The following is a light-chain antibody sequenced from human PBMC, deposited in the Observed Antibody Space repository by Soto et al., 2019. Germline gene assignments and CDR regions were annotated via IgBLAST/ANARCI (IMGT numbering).Light chain of an antibody. CDR1: QSVSSNY. CDR2: GAS. Sequence: EFVLTQSPGTLSLSPGERATLSCRASQSVSSNYLAWYQQKPGQAPRLLIYGASTRATGIADRFSGSGSRTDFTLSIIRLEPEDFAVYYCHQYGSSPQTFGQGTKVDI. V-gene: IGKV3-20*01. J-gene: IGKJ1*01. CDR3: HQYGSSPQT.